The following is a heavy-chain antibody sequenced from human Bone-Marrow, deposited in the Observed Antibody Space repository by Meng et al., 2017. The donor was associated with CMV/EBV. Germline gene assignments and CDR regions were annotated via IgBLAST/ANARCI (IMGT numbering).Heavy chain of an antibody. CDR3: ARSEALTVLDD. D-gene: IGHD3-9*01. CDR2: ISNSGTI. V-gene: IGHV3-48*03. CDR1: GFIFSRAE. J-gene: IGHJ4*02. Sequence: GGSLRLSCEVSGFIFSRAELAWVRQAPGKSLEWTSYISNSGTIYYADSVQGRFTIARYNNENLINLQINSPRAEDTAVYYCARSEALTVLDDWGQGTLVTVSS.